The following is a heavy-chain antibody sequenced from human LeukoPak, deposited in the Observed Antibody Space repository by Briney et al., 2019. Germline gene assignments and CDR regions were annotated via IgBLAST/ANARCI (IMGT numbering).Heavy chain of an antibody. CDR2: IIPILGIA. J-gene: IGHJ4*02. V-gene: IGHV1-69*04. D-gene: IGHD3-10*01. CDR3: ARIGSGSYYTYFDY. Sequence: ASVKVSCKASGGTFSSYAISWVRQAPGQGLEWMGRIIPILGIANYAQKFQGRVTITADKSTSTAYMELCSLRSEDTAVYYCARIGSGSYYTYFDYWGQGTLVTVSS. CDR1: GGTFSSYA.